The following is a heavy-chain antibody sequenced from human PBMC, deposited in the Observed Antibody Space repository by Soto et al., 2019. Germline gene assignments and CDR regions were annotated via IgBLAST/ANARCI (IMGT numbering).Heavy chain of an antibody. Sequence: ASVKVSCKASGYTFTDYFIHWVRQAPGQGFEWMGWINPNSRGTTYAPKFQGRVTMTRDTSNSTAYMELRGLRSDDTAVCYCARVTLKAGNWFDPWGQGTLVTVSS. CDR3: ARVTLKAGNWFDP. J-gene: IGHJ5*02. CDR1: GYTFTDYF. V-gene: IGHV1-2*02. CDR2: INPNSRGT.